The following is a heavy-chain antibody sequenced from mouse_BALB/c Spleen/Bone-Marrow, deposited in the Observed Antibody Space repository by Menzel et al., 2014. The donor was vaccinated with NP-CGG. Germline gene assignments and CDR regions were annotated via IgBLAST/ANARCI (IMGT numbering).Heavy chain of an antibody. J-gene: IGHJ1*01. CDR3: ARGGGYDWYIDV. CDR2: IISGGSYT. V-gene: IGHV5-9-1*01. CDR1: GFTFSSYA. Sequence: EVILVESGGGLVKPGGSLKLSCAASGFTFSSYAMSWVRQTPEKRLEWVATIISGGSYTYYPDSVKGRFTISRDNAKNTLYLQISSRRAEDTAMYYCARGGGYDWYIDVWGAGTTVTVSS. D-gene: IGHD2-2*01.